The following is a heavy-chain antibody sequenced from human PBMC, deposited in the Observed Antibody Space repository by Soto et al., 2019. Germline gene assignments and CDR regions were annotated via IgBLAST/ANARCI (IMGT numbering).Heavy chain of an antibody. CDR3: ARHSPDFDWLSQFDY. J-gene: IGHJ4*02. CDR1: GGSSSSYY. D-gene: IGHD3-9*01. Sequence: SETLSHTCTVSGGSSSSYYWSWIRQTTGKGLEWIGYIFYFGSTNYNPSLKSRVTLSIDTSKNQLSLKLSSVTAADTAVYYCARHSPDFDWLSQFDYWGQGTLVTVSS. CDR2: IFYFGST. V-gene: IGHV4-59*08.